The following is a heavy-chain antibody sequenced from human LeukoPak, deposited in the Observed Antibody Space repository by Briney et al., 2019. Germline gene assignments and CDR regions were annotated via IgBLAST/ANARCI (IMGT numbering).Heavy chain of an antibody. CDR1: GGSISSGGYY. V-gene: IGHV4-31*03. J-gene: IGHJ2*01. CDR2: IYYSGST. Sequence: SETLSLTCTVSGGSISSGGYYWSWIRQHPGKGLEWIGYIYYSGSTYHNPSLKSRVTISLDTSKNQFFLKLTSVTAADTAVYYCAREDWYFDLWGRGTLVTVSS. CDR3: AREDWYFDL.